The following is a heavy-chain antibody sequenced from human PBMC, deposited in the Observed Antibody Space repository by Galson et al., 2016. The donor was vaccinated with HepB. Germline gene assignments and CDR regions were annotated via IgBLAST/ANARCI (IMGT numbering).Heavy chain of an antibody. D-gene: IGHD3-3*01. Sequence: SLRLSCAASGFTLSGYWMNWVRQAPGKGLEWVAIIKEDGSEKYYVDSVRGRFTISRDNAKNSLSLQMNSLRAEDTAVYYCARGSGFLIDYWGQGTPVTVSS. CDR2: IKEDGSEK. J-gene: IGHJ4*02. CDR1: GFTLSGYW. CDR3: ARGSGFLIDY. V-gene: IGHV3-7*03.